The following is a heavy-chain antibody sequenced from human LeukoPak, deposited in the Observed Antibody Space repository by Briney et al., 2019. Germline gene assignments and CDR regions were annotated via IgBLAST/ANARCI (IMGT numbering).Heavy chain of an antibody. CDR2: IYYSGST. J-gene: IGHJ4*02. D-gene: IGHD3-10*01. V-gene: IGHV4-59*01. Sequence: PSETLSLTCTVSGGSISSYYWSWIRHPPGKGREWMGYIYYSGSTNYNASLKSRVSISVDTSKNQFSLRLSSVTAADTAVYYCARGFYGSGSYYKSPFDCWGQGTLVTVSS. CDR1: GGSISSYY. CDR3: ARGFYGSGSYYKSPFDC.